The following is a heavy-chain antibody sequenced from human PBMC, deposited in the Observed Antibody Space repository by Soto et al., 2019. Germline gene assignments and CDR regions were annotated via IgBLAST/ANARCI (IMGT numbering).Heavy chain of an antibody. D-gene: IGHD6-19*01. CDR3: ARDKSPYSSGWHNRHFDY. CDR2: MSYDGSNK. CDR1: GFTFSSYA. Sequence: QVQLVESGGGVVQPGRSLRLSCAASGFTFSSYAMHWVRQAPGKGLEWVAVMSYDGSNKYYADSVKGRFTIYRDNSKNPLYLQMNSLRAEDTAVYYCARDKSPYSSGWHNRHFDYWGQGTLVTVSS. J-gene: IGHJ4*02. V-gene: IGHV3-30-3*01.